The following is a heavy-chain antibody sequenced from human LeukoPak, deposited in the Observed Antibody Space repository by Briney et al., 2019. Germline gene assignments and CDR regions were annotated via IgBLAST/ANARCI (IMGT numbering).Heavy chain of an antibody. CDR3: AKTTTGYSSGRYPGWPVDC. CDR2: ISGSGGGT. V-gene: IGHV3-23*01. D-gene: IGHD6-19*01. J-gene: IGHJ4*02. Sequence: GGSLRLSCGASGFTFNSYAVSWVRQAPGKGLEWVSAISGSGGGTYYADSVKGRFTISRDNSKNTVYLQMNSLSTEDAAVYYCAKTTTGYSSGRYPGWPVDCWGQGTLVTVSS. CDR1: GFTFNSYA.